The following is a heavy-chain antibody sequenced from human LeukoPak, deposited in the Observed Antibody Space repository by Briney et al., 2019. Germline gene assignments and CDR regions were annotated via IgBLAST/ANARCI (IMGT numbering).Heavy chain of an antibody. J-gene: IGHJ4*02. CDR1: GFTFTSYG. D-gene: IGHD6-13*01. CDR3: ARVGDLAAAGTLDY. V-gene: IGHV3-33*01. Sequence: GGSLRLSCAASGFTFTSYGMHWVRQAPGKGLEWVAVIWYDGSNQYYADSVKGRFTISRDNPKNTVYLQTNSLRVEDTAVYYCARVGDLAAAGTLDYWGQGTLVTVSS. CDR2: IWYDGSNQ.